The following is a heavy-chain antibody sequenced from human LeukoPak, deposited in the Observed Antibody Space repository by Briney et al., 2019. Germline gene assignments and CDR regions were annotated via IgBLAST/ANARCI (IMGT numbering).Heavy chain of an antibody. CDR3: AREPSSSWSYYYYYYMDV. CDR1: EYTFTGYY. CDR2: INPNSGGT. V-gene: IGHV1-2*02. Sequence: ASVKVSCKASEYTFTGYYIHWVRQAPGQGLEWMGWINPNSGGTNYAQKFQGRVTMTRDTSISTAYMELSRLRSDDTAVYYCAREPSSSWSYYYYYYMDVWGKGTTVTVSS. J-gene: IGHJ6*03. D-gene: IGHD6-13*01.